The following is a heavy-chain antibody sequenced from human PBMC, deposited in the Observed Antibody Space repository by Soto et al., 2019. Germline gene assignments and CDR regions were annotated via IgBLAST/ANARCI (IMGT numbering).Heavy chain of an antibody. CDR2: IYYSGST. CDR1: GGSISSYY. J-gene: IGHJ5*02. CDR3: ARDRIGSNQGWFDP. Sequence: SETLSLTCTVSGGSISSYYWSWIRQPPGKGLEWIGYIYYSGSTNYNPSLKSRVTISADTSKNQFSLKLSSVTAADTAVYYCARDRIGSNQGWFDPWGQGTLVTVSS. V-gene: IGHV4-59*01. D-gene: IGHD2-15*01.